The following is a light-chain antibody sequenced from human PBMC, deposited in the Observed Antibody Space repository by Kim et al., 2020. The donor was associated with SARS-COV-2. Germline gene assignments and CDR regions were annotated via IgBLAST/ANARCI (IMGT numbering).Light chain of an antibody. CDR3: QQYYSSRT. J-gene: IGKJ2*01. CDR1: QSVLYSSNNKNY. V-gene: IGKV4-1*01. CDR2: WAS. Sequence: ERATINCKSSQSVLYSSNNKNYVAWYQQKPGQPPKLLIYWASTRESGVPDRFSGSGSGTDFTLTISSLQAEDVAVYYCQQYYSSRTFGQGTKLEI.